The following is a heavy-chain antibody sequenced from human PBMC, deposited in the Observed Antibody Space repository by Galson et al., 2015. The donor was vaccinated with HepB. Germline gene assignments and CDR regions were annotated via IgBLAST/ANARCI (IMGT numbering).Heavy chain of an antibody. V-gene: IGHV3-30*04. CDR1: GFTFSAHN. CDR3: ARDFEWNFDN. J-gene: IGHJ4*02. CDR2: ISTNGRTS. Sequence: SLRLSCAASGFTFSAHNMHWVRQTPVKGLEWLAIISTNGRTSFYADSAKGRFTISRDNSKSTLFLQVDSLRPEDTAIYYCARDFEWNFDNWGQGTLVTVS. D-gene: IGHD3-3*01.